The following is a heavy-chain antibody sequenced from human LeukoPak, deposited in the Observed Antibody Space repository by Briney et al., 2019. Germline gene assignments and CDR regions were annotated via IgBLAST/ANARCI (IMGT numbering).Heavy chain of an antibody. Sequence: GGSLRLSCAASGFTLSGYWMNWVRQAPGKGLEWVANINEDGSEKNYVGSLRGRFTISRDNAKNSLYLQMNSLRAEDTAVYYCARRGFLDYWGQGTLVTVSS. CDR3: ARRGFLDY. CDR1: GFTLSGYW. CDR2: INEDGSEK. J-gene: IGHJ4*02. V-gene: IGHV3-7*01.